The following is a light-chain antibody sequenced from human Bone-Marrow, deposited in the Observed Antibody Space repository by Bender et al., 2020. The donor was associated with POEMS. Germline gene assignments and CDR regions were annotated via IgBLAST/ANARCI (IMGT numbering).Light chain of an antibody. CDR2: EGV. V-gene: IGLV2-23*01. CDR3: CSSAGSATYV. J-gene: IGLJ1*01. Sequence: QSALTQPASVSGSPGQSITISCTATNSDIGSYNSVSWYQQHPGKAPKLMIYEGVKRPSGVSNRFSGSKSGNTASLTISCLQAEDEADYCCCSSAGSATYVFGAGTEVTVL. CDR1: NSDIGSYNS.